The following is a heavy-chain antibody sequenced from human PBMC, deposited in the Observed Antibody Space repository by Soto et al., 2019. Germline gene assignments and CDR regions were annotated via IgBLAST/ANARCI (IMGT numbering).Heavy chain of an antibody. V-gene: IGHV4-30-4*01. Sequence: QVQLQESGPGLVKPSETLALPCTVSGGSISNVNDCWSWYRKSPGKGLVWIGHIYDGGSTNNNPYLKRLNTISVGTSKNQFSLKLSSMSVADTAVYYCARVPSEDKVDYWGQGILVTVSS. J-gene: IGHJ4*02. CDR3: ARVPSEDKVDY. CDR2: IYDGGST. CDR1: GGSISNVNDC.